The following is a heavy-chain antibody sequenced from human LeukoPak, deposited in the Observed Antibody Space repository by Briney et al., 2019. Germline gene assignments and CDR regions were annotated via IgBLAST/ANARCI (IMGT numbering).Heavy chain of an antibody. CDR3: ATTIEGRSLAFDI. CDR1: GYSFTSYW. CDR2: IYPGDSDT. V-gene: IGHV5-51*04. Sequence: GESLKISCKGSGYSFTSYWIGWVRQMPGKGLEGMGIIYPGDSDTRYSAAFQGQVTISADNQISTAYLQWRRLKASDTAMYYCATTIEGRSLAFDIWGQGTMATVSS. J-gene: IGHJ3*02. D-gene: IGHD2-15*01.